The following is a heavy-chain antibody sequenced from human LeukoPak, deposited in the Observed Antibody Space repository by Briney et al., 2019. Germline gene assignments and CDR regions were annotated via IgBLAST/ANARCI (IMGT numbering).Heavy chain of an antibody. CDR3: ARGPDYGSPGAFDI. CDR1: GYIFTSFG. V-gene: IGHV1-18*01. CDR2: ISAYNGNT. Sequence: ASVKVSCKASGYIFTSFGISWVRQAPGQGLEWMGWISAYNGNTNYAQKLQGRVTMTTDTSTSTAYMELRSLRSDDTAVYYCARGPDYGSPGAFDIWGQGTMVTVSS. D-gene: IGHD4-17*01. J-gene: IGHJ3*02.